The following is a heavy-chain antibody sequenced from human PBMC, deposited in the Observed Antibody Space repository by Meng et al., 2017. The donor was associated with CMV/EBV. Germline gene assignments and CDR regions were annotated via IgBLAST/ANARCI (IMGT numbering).Heavy chain of an antibody. D-gene: IGHD3-3*01. CDR1: GGSISSSSYD. V-gene: IGHV4-39*07. Sequence: QPQLKGPGTGLVKPSATLSLTVTVSGGSISSSSYDWGWIRQPPGKGLEWIGSIYYSGSTYYNPSLKSRVTISVDTSKNQFSLKLSSVTAADTAVYYCARDLPPIFGVVDYWGQGTLVTVSS. J-gene: IGHJ4*02. CDR3: ARDLPPIFGVVDY. CDR2: IYYSGST.